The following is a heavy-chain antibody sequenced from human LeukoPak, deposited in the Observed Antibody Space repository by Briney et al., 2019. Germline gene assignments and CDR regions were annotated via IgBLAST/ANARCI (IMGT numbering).Heavy chain of an antibody. J-gene: IGHJ4*02. V-gene: IGHV1-8*01. CDR2: MNPNSGIT. Sequence: GASVKVSCKASGYTFTSYDINWVRQATGQGLEWMGWMNPNSGITAYAQKFQGRVTMNRNTPLSTTYRELNSLRSEDTAVYYCARGGYSGYDYYFDYWGQGTLVTVSS. D-gene: IGHD5-12*01. CDR3: ARGGYSGYDYYFDY. CDR1: GYTFTSYD.